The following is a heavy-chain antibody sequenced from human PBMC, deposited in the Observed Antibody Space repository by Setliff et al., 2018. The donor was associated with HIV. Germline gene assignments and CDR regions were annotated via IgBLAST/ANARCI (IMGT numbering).Heavy chain of an antibody. V-gene: IGHV4-39*07. CDR3: AGDAGYKGAADY. J-gene: IGHJ4*02. CDR2: IYTSGST. Sequence: PSETLSLTCTVSGGSVSSRGHYWGWIRQPPGKGPEWIGSIYTSGSTNYNPSLKSRLTISVDRSKNQFSLKLRSVTAADTAVYYCAGDAGYKGAADYWGQGTLVTVSS. D-gene: IGHD1-26*01. CDR1: GGSVSSRGHY.